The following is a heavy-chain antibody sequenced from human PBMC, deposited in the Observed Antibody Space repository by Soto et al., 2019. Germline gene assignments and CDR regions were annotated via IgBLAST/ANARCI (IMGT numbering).Heavy chain of an antibody. Sequence: GGSLRLSCAASGFTVSINYMSWVRQAPGKGLEWVSVFYSGGSTYYADSVKGRFTISRDNSKNTLYLQMNSLRAEDTAVYYCESGPPSGYGDYYFDYWGQGTLVTVSS. J-gene: IGHJ4*02. D-gene: IGHD4-17*01. V-gene: IGHV3-53*01. CDR2: FYSGGST. CDR3: ESGPPSGYGDYYFDY. CDR1: GFTVSINY.